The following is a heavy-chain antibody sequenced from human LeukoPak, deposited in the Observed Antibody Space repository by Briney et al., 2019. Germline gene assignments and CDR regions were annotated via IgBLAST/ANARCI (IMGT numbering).Heavy chain of an antibody. J-gene: IGHJ4*02. CDR2: FDPEDGET. V-gene: IGHV1-24*01. Sequence: VASVKVSCKVSGYTLTELSMHWVRQAPGKGLEWMGGFDPEDGETIYAQKFQGRVTMTEDTSTDTAYMELSSLRSEDTAVYYCATTRFDYGGEGSDYWGQGTLVTVSS. CDR1: GYTLTELS. CDR3: ATTRFDYGGEGSDY. D-gene: IGHD4-23*01.